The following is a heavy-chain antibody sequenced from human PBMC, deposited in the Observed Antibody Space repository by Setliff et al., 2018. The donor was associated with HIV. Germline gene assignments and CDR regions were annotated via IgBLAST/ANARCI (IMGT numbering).Heavy chain of an antibody. CDR1: GYSISSGYY. V-gene: IGHV4-38-2*01. D-gene: IGHD3-3*01. J-gene: IGHJ4*02. Sequence: SETLSLTCAVSGYSISSGYYWGWIRQPPGKGLEWIGSIYYSVTTYYNPSLKSRVTISVDTSKNQFSLKLNSVTAADTAVYYCARHQYYNFWSGFDYWGQGTPVTVSS. CDR2: IYYSVTT. CDR3: ARHQYYNFWSGFDY.